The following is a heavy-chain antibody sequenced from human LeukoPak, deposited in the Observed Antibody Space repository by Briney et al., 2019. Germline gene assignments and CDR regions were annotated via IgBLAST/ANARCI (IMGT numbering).Heavy chain of an antibody. V-gene: IGHV6-1*01. J-gene: IGHJ4*02. CDR1: GDSVSRDSIA. CDR3: ARGLGWPYFDY. Sequence: SQTLSLTCAISGDSVSRDSIAWNWIRQSPSRGLEWLGRTYYRSKWYNDYAVSVRSRITINPDTSKNQFSLQLNSVTPEDTAVYYCARGLGWPYFDYWGQGTLVTVSS. D-gene: IGHD5-24*01. CDR2: TYYRSKWYN.